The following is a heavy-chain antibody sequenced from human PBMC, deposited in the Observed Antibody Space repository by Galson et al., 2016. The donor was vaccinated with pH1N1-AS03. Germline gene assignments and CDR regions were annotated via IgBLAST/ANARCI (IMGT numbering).Heavy chain of an antibody. V-gene: IGHV1-18*04. CDR3: ARIRVGDSDSAFDN. J-gene: IGHJ3*02. D-gene: IGHD3-10*01. Sequence: SVKVSCKASGYTFTTYGLTWVRQAPGQGLEWMAWINPYNGNTNYAQRFQGRLTMTTDTSTSTAYMELRSLRTDDTAVYYCARIRVGDSDSAFDNWGQGAMVTVAS. CDR2: INPYNGNT. CDR1: GYTFTTYG.